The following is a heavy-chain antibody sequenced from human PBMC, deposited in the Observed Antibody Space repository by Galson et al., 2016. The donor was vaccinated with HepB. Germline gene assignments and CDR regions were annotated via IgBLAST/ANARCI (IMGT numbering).Heavy chain of an antibody. CDR2: ISYDGSNK. V-gene: IGHV3-30*18. D-gene: IGHD3-3*01. Sequence: SLRLSCAASRFTFSSYGMHWVRQAPGKGLEWVAVISYDGSNKYYADSVKGRFTISRDNSKNTLFLKMNSLRAEDTAVYYCAKDPDCWGGYFVDWGQGTLVTVSS. CDR3: AKDPDCWGGYFVD. CDR1: RFTFSSYG. J-gene: IGHJ4*02.